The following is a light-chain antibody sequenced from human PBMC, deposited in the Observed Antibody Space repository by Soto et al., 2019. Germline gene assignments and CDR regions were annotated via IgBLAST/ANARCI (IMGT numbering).Light chain of an antibody. CDR1: QGISSA. CDR3: QQGNNYPLT. J-gene: IGKJ4*01. V-gene: IGKV1D-13*01. CDR2: DAS. Sequence: AIQLTQSPSSLSASVGDRVTITCRASQGISSAFSWYQQKPGKAPQLLLYDASSLEGGVPSRFSGSGSGTDFTLTISILQPEDFATYYWQQGNNYPLTFGGGTKVEIK.